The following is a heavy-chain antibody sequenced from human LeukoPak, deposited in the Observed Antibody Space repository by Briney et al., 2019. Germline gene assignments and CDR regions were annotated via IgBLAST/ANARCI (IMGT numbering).Heavy chain of an antibody. CDR2: ICPGDSDT. Sequence: GESLKISCKGSGYGFSSYWIGWLRQMPGKGLEYMGIICPGDSDTRYSQSFQGQVTISADKSITTAYLQWSSLKASDTAMYYCARHTTVGGSLRFDYWGQGTLVSVSS. J-gene: IGHJ4*02. CDR3: ARHTTVGGSLRFDY. CDR1: GYGFSSYW. D-gene: IGHD4-23*01. V-gene: IGHV5-51*01.